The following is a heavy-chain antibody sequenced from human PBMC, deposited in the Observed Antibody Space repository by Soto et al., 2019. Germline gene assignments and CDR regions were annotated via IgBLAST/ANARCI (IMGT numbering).Heavy chain of an antibody. J-gene: IGHJ4*02. CDR3: ARDPSTNYFDY. D-gene: IGHD5-12*01. Sequence: QVQLVESGGGVVQPGRSLRLSCAASGFTFSSYAMHWVRQAPGKGLEWVAVISYDGSNKYYADSVKGRFTISRDNSKNTLYLQMNSLRAEDTAVYYCARDPSTNYFDYWGQGTLVTVSS. V-gene: IGHV3-30-3*01. CDR1: GFTFSSYA. CDR2: ISYDGSNK.